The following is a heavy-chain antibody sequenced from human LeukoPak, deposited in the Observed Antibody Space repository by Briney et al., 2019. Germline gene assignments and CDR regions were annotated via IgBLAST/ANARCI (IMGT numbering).Heavy chain of an antibody. Sequence: GGSLRLSCAASGFPFSNYAMTWVRQAPGKGLERVSGISESGDRTYYADSVKGRFTISRDNSKNMLYLQMNSLRVEDTALYYSAKGLGTSGYHDYWGQGTLVTVSS. V-gene: IGHV3-23*01. D-gene: IGHD3-22*01. CDR1: GFPFSNYA. CDR2: ISESGDRT. J-gene: IGHJ4*02. CDR3: AKGLGTSGYHDY.